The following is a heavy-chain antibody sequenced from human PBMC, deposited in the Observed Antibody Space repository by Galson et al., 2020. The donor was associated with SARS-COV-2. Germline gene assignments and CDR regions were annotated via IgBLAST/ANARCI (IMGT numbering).Heavy chain of an antibody. CDR2: ISARGDAT. J-gene: IGHJ4*02. CDR3: AKDYDILTGPI. CDR1: GFAFSTYA. Sequence: GGSLRLSCAASGFAFSTYALSWVRQAPGRGLEWVSAISARGDATYYADSVKGRFTISRYNSKNTLYLQMNSLRAEDTAVYYCAKDYDILTGPIWGQGTLVTVSS. V-gene: IGHV3-23*01. D-gene: IGHD3-9*01.